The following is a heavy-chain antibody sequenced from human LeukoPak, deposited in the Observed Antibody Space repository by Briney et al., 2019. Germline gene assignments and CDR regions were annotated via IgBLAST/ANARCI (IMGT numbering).Heavy chain of an antibody. J-gene: IGHJ4*02. CDR1: GGSISGSSYS. Sequence: PSETLSLTCTVSGGSISGSSYSWGWIRQPPGKGLEWIGSIYHSGSTYYNPSLKSRVTISVDTSKNQFSLKLSSVTAADTAVYFCARHPPYYDGSGYYYPPNFDYWGQGTLVTVSS. V-gene: IGHV4-39*01. CDR2: IYHSGST. D-gene: IGHD3-22*01. CDR3: ARHPPYYDGSGYYYPPNFDY.